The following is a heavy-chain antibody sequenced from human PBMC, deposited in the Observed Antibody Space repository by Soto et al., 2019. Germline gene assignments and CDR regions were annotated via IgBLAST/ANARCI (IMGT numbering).Heavy chain of an antibody. V-gene: IGHV3-74*01. CDR2: IKSDGSST. J-gene: IGHJ6*03. Sequence: GGSLRLSCAASGFSFISYWMHWVRQAPGKGLVWVSRIKSDGSSTTYADSVKGRFTISRDNAKNSLYLQMNGLRAEDTAVYYCARGADPYYYYYMDVWGKGTTVTVS. CDR3: ARGADPYYYYYMDV. D-gene: IGHD6-19*01. CDR1: GFSFISYW.